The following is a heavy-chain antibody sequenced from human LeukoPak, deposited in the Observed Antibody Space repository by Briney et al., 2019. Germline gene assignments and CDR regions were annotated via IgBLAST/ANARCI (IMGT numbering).Heavy chain of an antibody. Sequence: GGSLRLSCAASRFTFDDYAMHWVRQAPGKGLEWVSGISWNSGSIGYADSVKGRFTISRDNAKNSLYLQMNSLRSDDTAVYYCARGGVAVPAAIQENWFDPWGQGTLVTVSS. D-gene: IGHD2-2*02. CDR2: ISWNSGSI. CDR1: RFTFDDYA. V-gene: IGHV3-9*01. CDR3: ARGGVAVPAAIQENWFDP. J-gene: IGHJ5*02.